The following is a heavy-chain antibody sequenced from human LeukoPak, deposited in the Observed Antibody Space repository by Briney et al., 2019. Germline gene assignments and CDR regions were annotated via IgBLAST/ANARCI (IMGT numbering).Heavy chain of an antibody. J-gene: IGHJ4*02. CDR1: GFTFSGYS. CDR3: ARAAYSSGPDY. Sequence: GGSLRLSCAASGFTFSGYSMDWVRQAPGKGLEFISYINPSSTSIYYADSVKGRFTISRDNAKNSLFLQMNSLRAEDTAIYYCARAAYSSGPDYWGQGILVTVSS. V-gene: IGHV3-48*01. CDR2: INPSSTSI. D-gene: IGHD6-19*01.